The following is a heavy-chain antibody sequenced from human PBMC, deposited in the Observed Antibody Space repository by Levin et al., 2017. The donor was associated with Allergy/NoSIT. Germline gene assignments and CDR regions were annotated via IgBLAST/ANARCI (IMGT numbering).Heavy chain of an antibody. J-gene: IGHJ3*02. D-gene: IGHD6-13*01. CDR2: IYYSGST. CDR3: ASALLKRYSSSWSDAFDI. Sequence: SQTLSLTCTVSGGSISSSSYYWGWIRQPPGKGLEWIGSIYYSGSTYYNPSLKSRVTISVDTSKNQFSLKLSSVTAADTAVYYCASALLKRYSSSWSDAFDIWGQGTMVTVSS. V-gene: IGHV4-39*01. CDR1: GGSISSSSYY.